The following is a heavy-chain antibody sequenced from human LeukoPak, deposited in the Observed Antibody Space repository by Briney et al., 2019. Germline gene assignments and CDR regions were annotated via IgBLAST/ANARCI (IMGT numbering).Heavy chain of an antibody. CDR2: IYPGDSDT. Sequence: GESLKISCKGSGYSFTSYWIGWVRQMLGKGLEWMGIIYPGDSDTRYSPSFQGQVTISADKSISTAYLQWSSLKASDTAMYYCARHLRERYYDFWSGFGDPWGQGTLVTVSS. V-gene: IGHV5-51*01. CDR1: GYSFTSYW. J-gene: IGHJ5*02. CDR3: ARHLRERYYDFWSGFGDP. D-gene: IGHD3-3*01.